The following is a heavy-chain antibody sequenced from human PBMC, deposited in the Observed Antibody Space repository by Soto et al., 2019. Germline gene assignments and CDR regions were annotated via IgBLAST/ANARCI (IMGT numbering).Heavy chain of an antibody. CDR1: GFTVSSNF. J-gene: IGHJ4*02. CDR2: IYSDGST. CDR3: ASRRNPYGAYDY. D-gene: IGHD4-17*01. Sequence: XXSLRLSFAASGFTVSSNFMRWVPQAPGKGLEWVSIIYSDGSTYYADSVKGRFTISRDNSKNTLYLQMNSLRADDTAVYYCASRRNPYGAYDYWGQGTLVTVSS. V-gene: IGHV3-66*01.